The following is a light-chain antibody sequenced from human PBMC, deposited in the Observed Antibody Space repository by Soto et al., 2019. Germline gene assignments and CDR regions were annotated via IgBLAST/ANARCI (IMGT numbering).Light chain of an antibody. Sequence: EIVLTQSPGTLSLSPGERATLSCRASQSVSSSYLAWYQQKLGQAPRLLIYDASSRATGIPDRFSGSVSGTDFSLTISRLEPEDFAVYYCQHYGSSRTFGQGTKVEIK. J-gene: IGKJ1*01. CDR3: QHYGSSRT. V-gene: IGKV3-20*01. CDR2: DAS. CDR1: QSVSSSY.